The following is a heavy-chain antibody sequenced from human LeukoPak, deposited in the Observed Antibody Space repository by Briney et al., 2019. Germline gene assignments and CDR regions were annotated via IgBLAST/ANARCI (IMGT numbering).Heavy chain of an antibody. J-gene: IGHJ4*02. D-gene: IGHD2-8*01. CDR1: GFTFSSYG. CDR2: IRYDGSNK. V-gene: IGHV3-30*02. CDR3: AKDRLSVLMVYVMYYFDY. Sequence: PGGSLRLSCAASGFTFSSYGMHWVRQAPGKGLEWVAFIRYDGSNKYYADSVKGRFTISRDNSKNTLYLQMNSLRAEDTAVYYCAKDRLSVLMVYVMYYFDYWGQGTLVTVSS.